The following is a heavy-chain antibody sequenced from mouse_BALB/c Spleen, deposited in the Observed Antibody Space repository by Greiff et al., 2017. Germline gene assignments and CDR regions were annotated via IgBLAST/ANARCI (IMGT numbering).Heavy chain of an antibody. D-gene: IGHD1-1*01. Sequence: EVKVEESGGGLVKPGGSLKLSCAASGFTFSDYYMYWVRQTPEKRLEWVATISDGGSYTYYPDSVKGRFTISRDNAKNNLYLQMSSLKSEDTAMYYCARGISYYGSSSFDYWGQGTTLTVSS. CDR1: GFTFSDYY. CDR3: ARGISYYGSSSFDY. J-gene: IGHJ2*01. CDR2: ISDGGSYT. V-gene: IGHV5-4*02.